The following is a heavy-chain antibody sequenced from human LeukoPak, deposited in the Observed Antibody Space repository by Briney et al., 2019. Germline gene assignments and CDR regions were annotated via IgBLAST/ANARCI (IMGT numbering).Heavy chain of an antibody. J-gene: IGHJ5*01. V-gene: IGHV4-39*07. CDR2: IYHTGST. CDR1: GASISGDSNY. D-gene: IGHD6-13*01. Sequence: SETLSLTCTVSGASISGDSNYWAWVRQPPGKGLQWSGSIYHTGSTFYNPSLMSRVSISIDSSKNQFSLKLSSVTVADTALYYCARDISISSFYSWGQGTLVSVSS. CDR3: ARDISISSFYS.